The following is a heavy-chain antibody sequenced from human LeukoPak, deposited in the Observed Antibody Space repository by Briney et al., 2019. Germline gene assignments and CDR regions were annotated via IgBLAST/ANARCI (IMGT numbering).Heavy chain of an antibody. V-gene: IGHV1-69*05. D-gene: IGHD3-22*01. CDR2: IIPMFGTP. Sequence: SVKVSCKASGGTFSRNTVTWVRQAPGQGLAWMGGIIPMFGTPNYAQNFRGRVTVTTDESTSTASMELTSLRSEDTAVYYCARVSVDSGYYYLDLWGQGTLVTVSS. J-gene: IGHJ4*02. CDR3: ARVSVDSGYYYLDL. CDR1: GGTFSRNT.